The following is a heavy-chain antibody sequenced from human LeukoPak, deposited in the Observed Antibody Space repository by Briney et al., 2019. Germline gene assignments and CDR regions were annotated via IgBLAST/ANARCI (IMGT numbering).Heavy chain of an antibody. J-gene: IGHJ4*02. V-gene: IGHV3-23*01. CDR1: GFTFSSYA. D-gene: IGHD6-13*01. Sequence: PGGSLRLSCAASGFTFSSYAMSWVRQAPGKGLEWVSAISGSGGSTYYADSVKGRFTISRDNSKNTLYLQMNSLRAEDTAVYYCAKDTTGYSSSWYVDYWGQGTLVTVSS. CDR2: ISGSGGST. CDR3: AKDTTGYSSSWYVDY.